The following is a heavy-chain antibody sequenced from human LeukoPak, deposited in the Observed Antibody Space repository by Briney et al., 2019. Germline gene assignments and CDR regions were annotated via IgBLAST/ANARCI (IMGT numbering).Heavy chain of an antibody. V-gene: IGHV1-2*02. J-gene: IGHJ6*03. CDR1: GYTFTGYY. D-gene: IGHD5-18*01. CDR2: INPNSGGT. CDR3: ATGRGYSYGYESEDFHYMDV. Sequence: ASVKVSCKASGYTFTGYYMHWVRQAPGQGLEWMGWINPNSGGTNYAQRFQGRVTMTRDTSITTAYMELSRLTSDDTAVYYCATGRGYSYGYESEDFHYMDVWGKGTTVTVSS.